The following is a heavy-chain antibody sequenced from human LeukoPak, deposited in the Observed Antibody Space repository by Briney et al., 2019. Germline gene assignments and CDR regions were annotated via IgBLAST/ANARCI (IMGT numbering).Heavy chain of an antibody. CDR3: ARAPSYDYGEPLGY. Sequence: ASVKVSCKASGYTFTSYGISWVRQAPGQGLEWMGWISAYNGNTNYAQKLQGRVTMTTDTSTSTAYMELRSLRSDDTAVYYCARAPSYDYGEPLGYWGQGTLVTVSS. CDR2: ISAYNGNT. J-gene: IGHJ4*02. CDR1: GYTFTSYG. V-gene: IGHV1-18*01. D-gene: IGHD4-17*01.